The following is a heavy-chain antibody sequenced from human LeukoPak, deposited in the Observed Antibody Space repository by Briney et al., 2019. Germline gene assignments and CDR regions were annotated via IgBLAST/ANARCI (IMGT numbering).Heavy chain of an antibody. CDR3: ARVYTAYCGGDCYLSEYFQH. V-gene: IGHV1-2*06. J-gene: IGHJ1*01. Sequence: ASVKVSCKASGYTFPSHFMHWVRQAPGQGLEWMGRINPNSGGTNYAQKFQGRVTMTRDTSISTAYMELSRLRSDDTAVYYCARVYTAYCGGDCYLSEYFQHWGQGTLVTVSS. D-gene: IGHD2-21*02. CDR2: INPNSGGT. CDR1: GYTFPSHF.